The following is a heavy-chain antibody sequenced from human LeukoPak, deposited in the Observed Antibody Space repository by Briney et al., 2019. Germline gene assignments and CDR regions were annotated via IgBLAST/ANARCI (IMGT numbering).Heavy chain of an antibody. V-gene: IGHV3-33*01. CDR1: GFTFSSYG. D-gene: IGHD6-19*01. J-gene: IGHJ4*02. CDR3: ARDRAGSGWYGALDY. Sequence: GRSLRPSCAASGFTFSSYGMHWVRQAPGKGLEWVAVIWYDGSNKYYADSVKGRFTISRDNSKNTLYLQMNSLRAEDTAVYYCARDRAGSGWYGALDYWGQGTLVTVSS. CDR2: IWYDGSNK.